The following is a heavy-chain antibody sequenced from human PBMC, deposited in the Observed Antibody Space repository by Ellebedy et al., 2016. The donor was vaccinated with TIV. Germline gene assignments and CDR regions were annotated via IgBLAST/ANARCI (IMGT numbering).Heavy chain of an antibody. D-gene: IGHD3-10*01. Sequence: GESLKISCAASGFTFDDYTMHWVCQAPGKGLEWVSLISWDGDFTYYADSVKGRFTISRDNSKNSLYLQMNSLRTEDTALYYCARSGTYYYHMDVWGKGTTVTVSS. V-gene: IGHV3-43*01. CDR3: ARSGTYYYHMDV. CDR2: ISWDGDFT. J-gene: IGHJ6*03. CDR1: GFTFDDYT.